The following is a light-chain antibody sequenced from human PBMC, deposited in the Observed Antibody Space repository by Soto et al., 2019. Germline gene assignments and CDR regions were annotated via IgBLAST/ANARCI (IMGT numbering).Light chain of an antibody. CDR3: SSYTSSSTLV. J-gene: IGLJ3*02. V-gene: IGLV2-14*01. CDR1: SSDIGGYNF. CDR2: EVG. Sequence: QSVLTQPASVSGSPGQSTTISCTGTSSDIGGYNFVSWYQKHPGKAPKLMIFEVGNRPSGVSDRFSGSKSGNTASLTISGLQAEDEADYYCSSYTSSSTLVFSGGTKLTVL.